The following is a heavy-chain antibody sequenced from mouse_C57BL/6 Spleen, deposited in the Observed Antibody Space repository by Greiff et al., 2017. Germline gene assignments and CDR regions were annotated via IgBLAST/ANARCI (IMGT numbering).Heavy chain of an antibody. J-gene: IGHJ4*01. CDR1: GFTFSDYG. D-gene: IGHD2-5*01. Sequence: EVNLVESGGGLVKPGGSLKLSCAASGFTFSDYGMHWVRQAPEKGLEWVAYISSGSSTIYYADTVKGRFTISRDNAKNTLFLQMTSLRSEDTAMYYCARRSNYVNFYYAMDYWGQGTSVTVSS. V-gene: IGHV5-17*01. CDR3: ARRSNYVNFYYAMDY. CDR2: ISSGSSTI.